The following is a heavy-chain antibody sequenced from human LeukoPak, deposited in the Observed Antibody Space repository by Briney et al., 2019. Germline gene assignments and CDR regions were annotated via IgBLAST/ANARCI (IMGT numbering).Heavy chain of an antibody. J-gene: IGHJ6*02. Sequence: GGSLRLSCAASGFSVNNLYMSWVRQAPGKGLEWVSAISGSGGSTYYADSMKGRFTISRDNSKNTLYLQMNSLRAEDTAVYYCAKHQYYDILTGYGMDVWGQGTTVTVSS. CDR3: AKHQYYDILTGYGMDV. CDR2: ISGSGGST. D-gene: IGHD3-9*01. CDR1: GFSVNNLY. V-gene: IGHV3-23*01.